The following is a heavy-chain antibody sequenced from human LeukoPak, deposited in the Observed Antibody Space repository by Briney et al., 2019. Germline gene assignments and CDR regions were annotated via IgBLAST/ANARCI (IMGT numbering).Heavy chain of an antibody. CDR3: ARVGVVHAFDI. V-gene: IGHV3-21*01. J-gene: IGHJ3*02. Sequence: GGSLRLSCAASGFTFSSYSVNWVRQAPGKGLEWVSSISSSSSYIYYADSVKGRFTISRDNAKNSLYLQMNSLGAEDTAVYYCARVGVVHAFDIWGQGTMVTVSS. CDR2: ISSSSSYI. CDR1: GFTFSSYS. D-gene: IGHD2-15*01.